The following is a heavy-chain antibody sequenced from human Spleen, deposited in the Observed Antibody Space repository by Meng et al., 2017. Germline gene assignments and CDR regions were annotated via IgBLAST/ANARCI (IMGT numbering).Heavy chain of an antibody. J-gene: IGHJ6*02. D-gene: IGHD2-2*01. V-gene: IGHV1-18*01. Sequence: ASVKVSCKASGGTFSTYAISWVRQAPGHGLEWMGWISAYNGNTNYAQKLQGRVTMTTDTSTSTAYMELRSLRSDDTAVYYCARSFRCSSTSCYYYYYGMDVWGQGTTVTVSS. CDR2: ISAYNGNT. CDR1: GGTFSTYA. CDR3: ARSFRCSSTSCYYYYYGMDV.